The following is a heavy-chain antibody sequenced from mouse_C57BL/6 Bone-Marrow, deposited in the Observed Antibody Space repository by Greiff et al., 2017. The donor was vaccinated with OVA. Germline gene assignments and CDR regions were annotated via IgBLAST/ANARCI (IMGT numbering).Heavy chain of an antibody. CDR3: ARGDDGYFRRFAY. D-gene: IGHD2-3*01. V-gene: IGHV1-52*01. CDR2: IDPSDSET. J-gene: IGHJ3*01. Sequence: VQLQESGAELVRPGSSVKLSCKASGYTFTSYWMHWVKQRPIQGLEWIGNIDPSDSETHYNQKFKDKATLTVDKSSSTAYMQLSSLTSEDSAVYYCARGDDGYFRRFAYWGQGTLVTVSA. CDR1: GYTFTSYW.